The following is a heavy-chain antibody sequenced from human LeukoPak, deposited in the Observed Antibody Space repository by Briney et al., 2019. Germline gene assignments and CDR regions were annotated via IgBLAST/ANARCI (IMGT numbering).Heavy chain of an antibody. CDR1: GFTFSDFW. V-gene: IGHV3-23*01. CDR2: ISGSSGST. J-gene: IGHJ4*02. Sequence: GGSLRLSCAASGFTFSDFWMTWVRQAPGKGLEWVSVISGSSGSTYYADSVKGRFTISRDNSKNTLFLQMNSLRAEDTAVYYCAKSYSSGWIYYFDSWGQGTLVTVSS. CDR3: AKSYSSGWIYYFDS. D-gene: IGHD6-19*01.